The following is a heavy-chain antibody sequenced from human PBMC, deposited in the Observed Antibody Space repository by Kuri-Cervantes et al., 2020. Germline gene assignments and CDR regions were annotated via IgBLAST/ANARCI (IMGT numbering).Heavy chain of an antibody. D-gene: IGHD5-12*01. Sequence: ASVKVSCKAVGYTFTTYYMHWVRQAPGQGLEWMGWINPNSGGTNYAQKFQGRVTMTRDTSISTAYMELSRLRSDDTAVYYCASSEGGYGPTPFDYWGQGTLVTVSS. J-gene: IGHJ4*02. V-gene: IGHV1-2*02. CDR1: GYTFTTYY. CDR3: ASSEGGYGPTPFDY. CDR2: INPNSGGT.